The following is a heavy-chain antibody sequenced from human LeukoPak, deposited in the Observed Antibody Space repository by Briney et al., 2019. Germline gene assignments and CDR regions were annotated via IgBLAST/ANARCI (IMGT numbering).Heavy chain of an antibody. J-gene: IGHJ6*02. V-gene: IGHV3-7*03. Sequence: PGGSLRLSCAASGFTFSNYWMTWVRQAPGKGLEWVANINRDGSERYYVDSVKGRFTISRDDAKSSLYLQMNSLRAEDTAVYYSARRNAMDVWGQGTTVIVFS. CDR1: GFTFSNYW. CDR2: INRDGSER. CDR3: ARRNAMDV.